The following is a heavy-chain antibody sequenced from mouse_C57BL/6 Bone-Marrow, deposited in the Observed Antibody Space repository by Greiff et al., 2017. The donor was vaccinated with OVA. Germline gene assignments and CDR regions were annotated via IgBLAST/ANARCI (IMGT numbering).Heavy chain of an antibody. J-gene: IGHJ2*02. Sequence: QVQLQQPGAELVRPGPSVKLSCKASGYTFTNYWMRWVKQRPGQGLEWIGVIAPSDSYINYNQKFKGRATLTVDTSSSTAYMHLSSLTSEDSAVYYCAHYGSRLYLHYWGQGTSLTVSS. CDR2: IAPSDSYI. CDR1: GYTFTNYW. CDR3: AHYGSRLYLHY. V-gene: IGHV1-59*01. D-gene: IGHD1-1*01.